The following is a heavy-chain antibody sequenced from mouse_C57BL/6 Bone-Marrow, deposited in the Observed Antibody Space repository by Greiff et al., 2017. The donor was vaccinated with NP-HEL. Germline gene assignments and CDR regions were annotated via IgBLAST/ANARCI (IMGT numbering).Heavy chain of an antibody. D-gene: IGHD1-1*01. Sequence: KLSCKATGYTFTGYWIEWVKQKPGHGLEWIGEILPGSGGTNYNEKFKGKATFTADTSSNTAYMQLSSLTTEDSAIYYCASIYYYGSPYYFDYWGQGTTLTVSS. J-gene: IGHJ2*01. V-gene: IGHV1-9*01. CDR1: GYTFTGYW. CDR2: ILPGSGGT. CDR3: ASIYYYGSPYYFDY.